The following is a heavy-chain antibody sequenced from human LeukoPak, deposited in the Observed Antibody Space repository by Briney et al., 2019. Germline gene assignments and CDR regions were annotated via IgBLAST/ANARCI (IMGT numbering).Heavy chain of an antibody. D-gene: IGHD3-16*01. Sequence: PGGSLRLSCAASGFTFSSYTMHWVRQAPGKGLESVSAISTNGGSTYYVNSVKDRFTISRDNSKNTLHLQMGSLRAEDMAVYYCAREVDGGFDPWGQGTLVTVS. CDR1: GFTFSSYT. V-gene: IGHV3-64*01. CDR3: AREVDGGFDP. CDR2: ISTNGGST. J-gene: IGHJ5*02.